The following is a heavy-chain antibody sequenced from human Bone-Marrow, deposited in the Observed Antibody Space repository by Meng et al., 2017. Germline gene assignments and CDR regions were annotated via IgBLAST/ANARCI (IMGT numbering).Heavy chain of an antibody. J-gene: IGHJ3*02. Sequence: GESLKISCAASGFTVSSNYMSWVRQAPGKGLECVSVIYSGGSTYYADSVKGRFTISRDNAKNTLYLQMNSLRAEDTAVYYCARGITMVRGAREGAFDIWGQGTMVTVSS. CDR2: IYSGGST. V-gene: IGHV3-66*02. CDR3: ARGITMVRGAREGAFDI. D-gene: IGHD3-10*01. CDR1: GFTVSSNY.